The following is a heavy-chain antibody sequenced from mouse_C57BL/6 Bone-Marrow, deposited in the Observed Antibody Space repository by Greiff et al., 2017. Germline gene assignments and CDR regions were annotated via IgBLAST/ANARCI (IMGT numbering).Heavy chain of an antibody. CDR2: INPYNGDT. Sequence: VESGASVKISCKASGYSFTGYFMNWVKQSHGKSLEWLGRINPYNGDTFYNQKFKGKATLTVNKSSSTAHMELLSLTSEDFAVYYCARGDDASWFAYWGQGTLVTVSA. J-gene: IGHJ3*01. CDR1: GYSFTGYF. V-gene: IGHV1-37*01. CDR3: ARGDDASWFAY. D-gene: IGHD2-3*01.